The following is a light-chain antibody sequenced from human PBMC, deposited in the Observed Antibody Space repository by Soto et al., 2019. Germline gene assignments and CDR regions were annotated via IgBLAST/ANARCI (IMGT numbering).Light chain of an antibody. CDR1: QDVSNY. CDR3: QQYSNLIT. Sequence: IQLTQSPSSLSASLGENALCNFQASQDVSNYLNWYQQKLGKAPKLLIYDASNLETGVPSRFSGSGSGTYFSFTISSLQPEDFATYYCQQYSNLITFGQGTRLEI. CDR2: DAS. J-gene: IGKJ5*01. V-gene: IGKV1-33*01.